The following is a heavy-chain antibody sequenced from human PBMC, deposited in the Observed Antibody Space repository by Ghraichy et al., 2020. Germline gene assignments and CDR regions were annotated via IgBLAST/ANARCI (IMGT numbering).Heavy chain of an antibody. D-gene: IGHD7-27*01. V-gene: IGHV3-7*01. CDR2: VNQDGSER. CDR1: GFIFSGFN. Sequence: GGSLRLSCEASGFIFSGFNMNWVRQAPGKGLEWVANVNQDGSERSYVESVRGRFTISRDNPKKTLYVQMNSLRVEDTAVYYCARWGNGNLDYWGQGTLVTGSS. CDR3: ARWGNGNLDY. J-gene: IGHJ4*02.